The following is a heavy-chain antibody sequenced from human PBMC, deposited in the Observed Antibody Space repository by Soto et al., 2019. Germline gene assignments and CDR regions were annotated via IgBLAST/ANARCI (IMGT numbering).Heavy chain of an antibody. CDR1: GYTFTRYY. Sequence: ASVKVSCKASGYTFTRYYIHWVRQGPGQRLEWMGWINAGNGNTKYSQKFQGRVTITRDTSASIAYMELSSLRSEDTAVYYCARDILFDCWGQGTLVTVS. CDR2: INAGNGNT. CDR3: ARDILFDC. V-gene: IGHV1-3*01. D-gene: IGHD2-15*01. J-gene: IGHJ4*02.